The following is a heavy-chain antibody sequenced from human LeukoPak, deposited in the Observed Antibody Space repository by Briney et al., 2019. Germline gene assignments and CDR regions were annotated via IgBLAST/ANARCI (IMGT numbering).Heavy chain of an antibody. CDR2: ISAYNGIT. CDR3: ARDRGTYYYDSSGKDY. Sequence: ASVKVSCKASGYTFTSYGISWVRQAPGQGLEWMGWISAYNGITNYAQKLQGRVTMTTDTSTSTAYMELRSLRSDDTAVYYCARDRGTYYYDSSGKDYWGQGTLVTVSS. J-gene: IGHJ4*02. CDR1: GYTFTSYG. V-gene: IGHV1-18*01. D-gene: IGHD3-22*01.